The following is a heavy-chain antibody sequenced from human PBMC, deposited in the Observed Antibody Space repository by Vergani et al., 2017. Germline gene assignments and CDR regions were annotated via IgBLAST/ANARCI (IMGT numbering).Heavy chain of an antibody. CDR3: ARVQSVLLWFGGRYGMDV. D-gene: IGHD3-10*01. Sequence: EVQLVQSGAEVKKPGESLRISCKGSGYSFTSYWISWVRQMPGKGLEWMGRIDPSDSYTNYNPSLKSRVTISVDTSKNQFSLKLSSVTAADTAVYYCARVQSVLLWFGGRYGMDVWGQGTTVTVSS. V-gene: IGHV5-10-1*03. CDR2: IDPSDSYT. J-gene: IGHJ6*02. CDR1: GYSFTSYW.